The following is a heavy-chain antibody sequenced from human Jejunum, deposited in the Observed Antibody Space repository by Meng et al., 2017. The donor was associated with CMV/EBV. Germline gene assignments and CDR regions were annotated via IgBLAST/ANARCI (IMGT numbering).Heavy chain of an antibody. J-gene: IGHJ5*02. V-gene: IGHV4-4*07. CDR3: ARESGSYYWFDP. CDR1: AGSISGYY. D-gene: IGHD1-26*01. CDR2: IYTSGST. Sequence: VQRPEWGPGLVKSLETLFFTCFVSAGSISGYYWGWIRQPAGKGLEWIARIYTSGSTHYNPYLKSRLTMSVDLSNNQISLKLRSVTAADTAVYYCARESGSYYWFDPWGQGTLVTVSS.